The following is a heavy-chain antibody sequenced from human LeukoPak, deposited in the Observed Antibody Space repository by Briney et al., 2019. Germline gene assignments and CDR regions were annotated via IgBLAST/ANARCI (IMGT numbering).Heavy chain of an antibody. D-gene: IGHD3-10*01. CDR1: GFTFDDYA. J-gene: IGHJ4*02. CDR2: ISWNSGSI. V-gene: IGHV3-9*01. CDR3: AKDIRTYHYGSGSYPDY. Sequence: PGGSLRLSCAASGFTFDDYAMHWVRQAPGKGLEWVSGISWNSGSIGYADSVKGRFTISRDNAKNSLYPQMNSLRAEDTALYYCAKDIRTYHYGSGSYPDYWGQGTLVTVSS.